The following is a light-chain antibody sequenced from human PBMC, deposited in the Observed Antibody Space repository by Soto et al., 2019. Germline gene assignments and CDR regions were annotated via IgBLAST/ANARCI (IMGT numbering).Light chain of an antibody. J-gene: IGLJ2*01. CDR2: DVN. CDR1: SSDVGRYNH. V-gene: IGLV2-18*02. CDR3: SSYTGSTTLVV. Sequence: QSALTQPPSVSGSPGQSVTISCTGTSSDVGRYNHVSWYQQSPGTAPKLIIYDVNNRPSGVPDRFSGSKSGNTASLTISGLQAVVGADYYCSSYTGSTTLVVFGGGTKLTVL.